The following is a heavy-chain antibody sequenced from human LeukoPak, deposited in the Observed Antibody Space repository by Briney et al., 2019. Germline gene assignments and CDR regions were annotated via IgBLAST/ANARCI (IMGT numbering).Heavy chain of an antibody. V-gene: IGHV4-39*01. D-gene: IGHD1-7*01. CDR2: IYYSGST. J-gene: IGHJ4*02. CDR3: ARLFNDRNCNYVIDY. Sequence: PSETLSLTCTVSGGSISSSSYYWGWIRQPPGKGLEWIGSIYYSGSTYYNPSLKSRVTISVDTSKNQFSLKLSSVTAADTAVYYCARLFNDRNCNYVIDYWGQGTLVTVSS. CDR1: GGSISSSSYY.